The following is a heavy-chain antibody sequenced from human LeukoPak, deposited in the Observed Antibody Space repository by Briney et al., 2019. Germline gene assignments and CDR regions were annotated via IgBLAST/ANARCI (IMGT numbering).Heavy chain of an antibody. D-gene: IGHD3-10*01. CDR1: GFTFSSYW. CDR2: INNDGSTT. V-gene: IGHV3-74*01. Sequence: GGSLRPSCAASGFTFSSYWMHWVRQVPGKGLVWVSRINNDGSTTRYADSVKGRFTISRDNAKNTVYLQMNSLRAEDTAVYYCVRGGATGSGTYYVLNWGQGTLITVSS. J-gene: IGHJ4*02. CDR3: VRGGATGSGTYYVLN.